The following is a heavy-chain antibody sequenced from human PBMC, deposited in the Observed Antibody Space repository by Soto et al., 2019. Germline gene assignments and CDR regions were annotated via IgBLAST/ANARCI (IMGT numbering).Heavy chain of an antibody. J-gene: IGHJ4*02. CDR3: ATAPWNNAY. CDR2: ISGSGGET. Sequence: GGSLRLSCAASGFTFNIYEMNWVRQAPGKGLEWVSYISGSGGETYYADSVKGRFTVSRDNAKNSLFLQMNNLRVEDTAVYYCATAPWNNAYCGQGTLVTVSS. D-gene: IGHD1-1*01. V-gene: IGHV3-48*03. CDR1: GFTFNIYE.